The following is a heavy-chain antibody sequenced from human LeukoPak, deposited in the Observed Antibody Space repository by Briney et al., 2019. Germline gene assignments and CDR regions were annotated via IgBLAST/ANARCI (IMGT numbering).Heavy chain of an antibody. CDR1: GFTFSTHS. D-gene: IGHD3-16*01. CDR2: IKQDGNKK. Sequence: PGGSLRLSCAASGFTFSTHSMNWVRQAPGKGLEWMANIKQDGNKKYYVDSVKGRFTISRDNAKNSLYLQMKSLRAEDTAVYYCARDLVGGDYWGQGTLVTVSS. V-gene: IGHV3-7*01. CDR3: ARDLVGGDY. J-gene: IGHJ4*02.